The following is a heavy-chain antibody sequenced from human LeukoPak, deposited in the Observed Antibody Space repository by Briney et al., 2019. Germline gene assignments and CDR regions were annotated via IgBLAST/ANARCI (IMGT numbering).Heavy chain of an antibody. D-gene: IGHD5-24*01. Sequence: GGSLRLSCAASGFTFSSYAMSWVRQAPGKGLEWVSAISGSGGSTYCADSVKGRFTISRDNSKNTLYLQMNSLRAEDTTVYYCAKDSEMATTVYYYYYGMDVWSQGTTVTVSS. V-gene: IGHV3-23*01. CDR2: ISGSGGST. CDR3: AKDSEMATTVYYYYYGMDV. J-gene: IGHJ6*02. CDR1: GFTFSSYA.